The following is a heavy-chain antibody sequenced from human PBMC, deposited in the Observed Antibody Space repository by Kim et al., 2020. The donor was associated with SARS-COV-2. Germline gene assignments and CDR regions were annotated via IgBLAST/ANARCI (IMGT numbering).Heavy chain of an antibody. CDR1: GGSSSGYY. CDR2: INHSGST. D-gene: IGHD2-15*01. Sequence: SETLSLTCAVYGGSSSGYYWSWVRQPPGKGLEWIGEINHSGSTSYNPSLKSRVTISVDTSKNQFSLKLSSVTAADTAVYYCTRGCSGGSCPTFAGRYYM. V-gene: IGHV4-34*01. J-gene: IGHJ6*03. CDR3: TRGCSGGSCPTFAGRYYM.